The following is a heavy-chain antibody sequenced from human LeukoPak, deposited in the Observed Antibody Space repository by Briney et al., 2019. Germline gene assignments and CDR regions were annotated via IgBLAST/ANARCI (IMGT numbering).Heavy chain of an antibody. CDR2: IYYSGST. Sequence: SETLSLTCTVSGGSISSYYWSWIRQPPGKGLEWIGYIYYSGSTYYNPSLKSRVTISVDTSKNQFSLKLSSVTAADTAVYYCARVDYDFWSGYQGSFDYWGQGTLVTVSS. CDR3: ARVDYDFWSGYQGSFDY. J-gene: IGHJ4*02. V-gene: IGHV4-59*01. D-gene: IGHD3-3*01. CDR1: GGSISSYY.